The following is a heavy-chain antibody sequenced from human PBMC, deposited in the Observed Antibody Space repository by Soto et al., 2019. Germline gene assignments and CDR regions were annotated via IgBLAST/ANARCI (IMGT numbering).Heavy chain of an antibody. CDR2: IYWDDDK. J-gene: IGHJ4*02. V-gene: IGHV2-5*02. CDR3: AHTRIQLWLRWFDY. Sequence: QITLKESGPTLVKPTQPLTLTCTFSGFSLSTSGVGVGWIRQPPGKALEWLALIYWDDDKRYSPSLKSRLTITKDTSKNQVVLTMTDMDPVDTATYYCAHTRIQLWLRWFDYWGQGTLVTVSS. CDR1: GFSLSTSGVG. D-gene: IGHD5-18*01.